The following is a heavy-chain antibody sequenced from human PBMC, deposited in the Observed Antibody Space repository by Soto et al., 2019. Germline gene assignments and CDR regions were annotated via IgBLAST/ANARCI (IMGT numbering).Heavy chain of an antibody. D-gene: IGHD3-3*01. CDR3: ARLPIFGVVILYYYYGMDV. CDR2: IKQDGSEK. CDR1: GFTFSSYW. V-gene: IGHV3-7*01. Sequence: GSLRLSCAASGFTFSSYWMSWVRQAPGKGLEWVANIKQDGSEKYYVDSVKGRFTISRDNAKNSLYLQMNSLRAEDTAVYYCARLPIFGVVILYYYYGMDVWGQGTTVTSP. J-gene: IGHJ6*02.